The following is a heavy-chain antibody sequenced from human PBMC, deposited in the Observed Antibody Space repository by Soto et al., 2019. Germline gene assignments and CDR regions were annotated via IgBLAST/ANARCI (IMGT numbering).Heavy chain of an antibody. CDR1: GGSISSYY. D-gene: IGHD3-10*01. J-gene: IGHJ4*02. V-gene: IGHV4-59*01. CDR2: IYYSGST. Sequence: SETLSLTCTVSGGSISSYYWSWIRQPPGKGLEWIGYIYYSGSTNYNPSLKSRVTISVDTSKNQFSLKLSSVTAADTAVDYCARDSGSYWGQGTLVTVSS. CDR3: ARDSGSY.